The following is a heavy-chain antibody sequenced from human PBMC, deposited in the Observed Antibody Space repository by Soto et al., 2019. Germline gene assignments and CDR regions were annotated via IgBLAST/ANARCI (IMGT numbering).Heavy chain of an antibody. J-gene: IGHJ5*02. Sequence: SETLSLTCAVYGGSFSGYYWSWIRQPPGKGLEWIGEINHSGSTNYNPSLKSRVTISVDTSKNQFSLKLSSVTAADTAVYYCARGQVVVVPAARALLFDPWGQGTLVTVSS. V-gene: IGHV4-34*01. CDR3: ARGQVVVVPAARALLFDP. CDR1: GGSFSGYY. CDR2: INHSGST. D-gene: IGHD2-2*01.